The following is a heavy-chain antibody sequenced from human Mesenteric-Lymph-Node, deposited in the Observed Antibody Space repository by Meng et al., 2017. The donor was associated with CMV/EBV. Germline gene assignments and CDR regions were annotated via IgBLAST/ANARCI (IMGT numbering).Heavy chain of an antibody. CDR1: GGSFSGYY. CDR2: FNHSGST. J-gene: IGHJ6*02. V-gene: IGHV4-34*01. Sequence: SETLSLTCAIYGGSFSGYYWRWVRQPPGKGLEWIGEFNHSGSTNYNPPLKSRLTISVDTSKNQFSLNLGSVTAADTAVYYCARAQRTYYSGSGRIYYYGMDVWGQGTTVTVSS. D-gene: IGHD3-10*01. CDR3: ARAQRTYYSGSGRIYYYGMDV.